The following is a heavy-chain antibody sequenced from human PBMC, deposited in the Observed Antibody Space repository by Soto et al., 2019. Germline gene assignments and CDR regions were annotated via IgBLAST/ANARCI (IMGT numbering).Heavy chain of an antibody. V-gene: IGHV4-59*01. CDR1: GGSISSYY. D-gene: IGHD3-10*01. CDR3: ARRGGSGSHDY. J-gene: IGHJ4*02. CDR2: IYYSGST. Sequence: SETLSLTCTVSGGSISSYYWSWIRQPPGKGLEWIGYIYYSGSTNYNPSLKSRVTISVDTSKNQFSLKLSSVTAADTAVYYCARRGGSGSHDYWGQGTLVTVSS.